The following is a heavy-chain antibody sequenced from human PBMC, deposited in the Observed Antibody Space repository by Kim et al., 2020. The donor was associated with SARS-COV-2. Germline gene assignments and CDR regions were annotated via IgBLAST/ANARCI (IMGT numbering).Heavy chain of an antibody. J-gene: IGHJ4*02. V-gene: IGHV4-59*08. D-gene: IGHD3-10*01. Sequence: TNYNPPLQGRVTISVDPSKNQFSLRLSSVTAADTAVYYCARQRVYGSGIHWGQGTLVTVSS. CDR2: T. CDR3: ARQRVYGSGIH.